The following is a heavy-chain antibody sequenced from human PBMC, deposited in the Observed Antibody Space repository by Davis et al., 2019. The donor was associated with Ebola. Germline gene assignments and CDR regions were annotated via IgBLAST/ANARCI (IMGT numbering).Heavy chain of an antibody. J-gene: IGHJ5*02. CDR1: GHTFTSCG. CDR2: ISAYNGNT. CDR3: ARVPAGKKGWFDP. V-gene: IGHV1-18*01. Sequence: SVPVPCNASGHTFTSCGTSWVRHASRQGLEWMGWISAYNGNTNYAQKLQGRVTMTTDTSTSTAYMELRSLRSHDTAVYYCARVPAGKKGWFDPWGQGTRVTVSS. D-gene: IGHD2-2*01.